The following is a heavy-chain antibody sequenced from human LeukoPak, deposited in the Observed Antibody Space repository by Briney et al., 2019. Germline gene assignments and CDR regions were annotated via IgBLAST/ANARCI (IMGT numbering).Heavy chain of an antibody. J-gene: IGHJ5*02. CDR1: GGSISSYY. Sequence: NPSETLSLTCTVSGGSISSYYWSWIRQPPGKGLEWIGYIYYSGSTNYNPSLKSRVTISVDTSKNQFSLKLSSVTAADTAVCYCARDAVGSTSCYKCRWFDPWGQGTLVTVSS. CDR2: IYYSGST. D-gene: IGHD2-2*02. CDR3: ARDAVGSTSCYKCRWFDP. V-gene: IGHV4-59*01.